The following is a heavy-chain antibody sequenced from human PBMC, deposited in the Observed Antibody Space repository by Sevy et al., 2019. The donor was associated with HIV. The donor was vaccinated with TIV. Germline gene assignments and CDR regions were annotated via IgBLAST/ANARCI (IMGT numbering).Heavy chain of an antibody. CDR1: GFTFSNYG. CDR2: IRVTSART. V-gene: IGHV3-23*01. Sequence: GGSLRLSCVGSGFTFSNYGMTWVRQAPGKGLEWVSSIRVTSARTYYADSVRGRFTVSSDNSENTPYLQMNSLRAEDTAVYDCAKDPNDYCHSFDIWGQGTLVTVSS. D-gene: IGHD1-1*01. CDR3: AKDPNDYCHSFDI. J-gene: IGHJ3*02.